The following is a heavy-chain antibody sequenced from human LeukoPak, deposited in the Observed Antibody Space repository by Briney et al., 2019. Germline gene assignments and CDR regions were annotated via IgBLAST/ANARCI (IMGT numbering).Heavy chain of an antibody. CDR2: IYYSGST. CDR3: ARHGGSDYRWTPDN. V-gene: IGHV4-59*08. CDR1: GGSISSYY. J-gene: IGHJ4*02. Sequence: PSETLSLTCTVSGGSISSYYWSWIRQPPGKGLEWIGYIYYSGSTNYNPSLKSRVTISVDTSKNQFPLKLSSVTAADTAMYYCARHGGSDYRWTPDNWGQGTLVTVSS. D-gene: IGHD3-16*02.